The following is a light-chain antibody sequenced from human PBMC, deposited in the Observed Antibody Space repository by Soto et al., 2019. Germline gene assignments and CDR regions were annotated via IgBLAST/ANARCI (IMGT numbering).Light chain of an antibody. J-gene: IGKJ1*01. CDR3: QQYANWPKT. Sequence: ITQSPDTLSVSPGERATLACRASQSIAEKVVWYQQKSGQAPRLLIYGASTRAAGVTARFSGSGSGTEFTLTISSLQSADIAVYFCQQYANWPKTFGQGTKVDI. V-gene: IGKV3-15*01. CDR2: GAS. CDR1: QSIAEK.